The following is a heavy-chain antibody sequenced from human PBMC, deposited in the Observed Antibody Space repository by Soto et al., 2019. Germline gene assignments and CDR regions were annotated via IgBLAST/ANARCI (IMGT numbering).Heavy chain of an antibody. CDR1: GGSISSYY. D-gene: IGHD4-17*01. CDR3: ESRYGGTLDY. J-gene: IGHJ4*02. Sequence: QVQLQESGPGLVKPSETLSLTCTVSGGSISSYYWSWIRQPPGKGLEWIGYIYYSGSTNYNPSRKSRVTISVDTPKNQFSLKLSSVTAADTAVYSCESRYGGTLDYWGQGTLVTVAS. V-gene: IGHV4-59*08. CDR2: IYYSGST.